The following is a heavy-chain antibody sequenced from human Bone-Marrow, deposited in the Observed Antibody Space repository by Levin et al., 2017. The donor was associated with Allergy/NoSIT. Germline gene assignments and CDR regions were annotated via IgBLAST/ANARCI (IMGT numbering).Heavy chain of an antibody. Sequence: ASVKVSCKASGYSFTDYYIHWLRQAPGQGLEWVGRLKPDTGDTIYAQKFQGRVTLTRAPTISTAYLELISLTSSDTAVYYCSRVMAAVTERDYWGQGTLVIVSS. J-gene: IGHJ4*02. D-gene: IGHD2-21*02. CDR3: SRVMAAVTERDY. CDR1: GYSFTDYY. CDR2: LKPDTGDT. V-gene: IGHV1-2*06.